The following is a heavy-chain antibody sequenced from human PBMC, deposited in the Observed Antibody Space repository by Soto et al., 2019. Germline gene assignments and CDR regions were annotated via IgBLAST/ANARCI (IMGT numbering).Heavy chain of an antibody. CDR1: EFTFGTYV. Sequence: QVQLVESGGGVVQPARSQRLSCAASEFTFGTYVMHWVRQAPGKGLEWVALISFDGSSQYYADSVKGRFTISRDNSRNTMYLQMNRLRPEDTAVYYCAREMIPMIMGGMSALDVWGHGTTVTVSS. CDR2: ISFDGSSQ. CDR3: AREMIPMIMGGMSALDV. J-gene: IGHJ6*02. V-gene: IGHV3-30*04. D-gene: IGHD3-22*01.